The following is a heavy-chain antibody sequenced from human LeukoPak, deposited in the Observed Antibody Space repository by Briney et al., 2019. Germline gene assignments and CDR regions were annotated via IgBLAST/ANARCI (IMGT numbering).Heavy chain of an antibody. Sequence: PGGSLRLSRAASGFRVTSNYMSWVRQAPGKGLEWVSVIYSGGSTYYADSVKGRFILSRDDYKNTLSLQISNLRAEDTAVYFCAREISDSSRWYGGFDYWGQGTLVIVSS. CDR1: GFRVTSNY. D-gene: IGHD6-13*01. CDR3: AREISDSSRWYGGFDY. J-gene: IGHJ4*02. CDR2: IYSGGST. V-gene: IGHV3-53*01.